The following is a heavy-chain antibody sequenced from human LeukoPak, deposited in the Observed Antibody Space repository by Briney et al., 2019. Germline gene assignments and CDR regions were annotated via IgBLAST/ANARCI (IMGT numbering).Heavy chain of an antibody. V-gene: IGHV3-66*01. CDR2: IYSGGST. CDR3: ARSRPGYSSGWTHSFDY. CDR1: GFTVSSNY. J-gene: IGHJ4*02. D-gene: IGHD6-19*01. Sequence: GGSLRLSCAASGFTVSSNYMSWVRQAPGKGLEWVSVIYSGGSTYYADSVKGRFTISRDNPKNTLYLQMNSLRAEDTAVYYCARSRPGYSSGWTHSFDYWGQGTLVTVSS.